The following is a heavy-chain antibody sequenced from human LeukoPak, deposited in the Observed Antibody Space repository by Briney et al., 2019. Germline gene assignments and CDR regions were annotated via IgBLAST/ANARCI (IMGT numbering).Heavy chain of an antibody. V-gene: IGHV5-51*01. CDR1: GYSFTNYW. D-gene: IGHD3-22*01. CDR3: ARLLNYDDLDY. Sequence: GESLKISCKGSGYSFTNYWIGWVRQMPGKGLEWMGIIYPGDSDTRYSPSFQGLVTISADKSITTAYLQWSSLKASDTAMYYCARLLNYDDLDYWGQGTLVTVSS. J-gene: IGHJ4*02. CDR2: IYPGDSDT.